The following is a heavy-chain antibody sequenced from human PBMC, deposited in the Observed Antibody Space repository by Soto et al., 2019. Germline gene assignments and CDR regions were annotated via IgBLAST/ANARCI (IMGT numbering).Heavy chain of an antibody. CDR1: GLTFSSYV. V-gene: IGHV3-23*01. Sequence: EVYLLESGGGSVQPGGSLRLSCAASGLTFSSYVMSWVRQAPGKGLEWVSAISGSGSDTYYAVSVKGRFTISRDNSKNTLYLQMNSLRAEDTAVYYCARGYGTYGDYRGGFDYWGQGTLVTVSS. CDR3: ARGYGTYGDYRGGFDY. J-gene: IGHJ4*02. CDR2: ISGSGSDT. D-gene: IGHD4-17*01.